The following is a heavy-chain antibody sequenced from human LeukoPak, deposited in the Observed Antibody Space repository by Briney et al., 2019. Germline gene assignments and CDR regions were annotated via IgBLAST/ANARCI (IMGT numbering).Heavy chain of an antibody. D-gene: IGHD6-19*01. V-gene: IGHV4-39*07. CDR1: GGSISSSSYY. CDR3: ARGRIAVAGTKNYFDY. J-gene: IGHJ4*02. Sequence: SETLSLTCTVSGGSISSSSYYWGWIRQPPGKGLEWIGSIYYSGSTYYNPSLKSRVTISVDTSKNQFSLKLSSVTAADTAVYYCARGRIAVAGTKNYFDYWGQGTLVTVSS. CDR2: IYYSGST.